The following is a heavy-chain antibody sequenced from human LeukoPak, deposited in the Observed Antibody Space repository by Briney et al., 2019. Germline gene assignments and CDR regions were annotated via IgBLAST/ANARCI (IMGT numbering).Heavy chain of an antibody. D-gene: IGHD3-10*01. CDR3: ARARVDGSGSYSAFDI. CDR1: GGSFSGYY. J-gene: IGHJ3*02. CDR2: INHSGST. V-gene: IGHV4-34*01. Sequence: PSETLSLTCAVYGGSFSGYYWSWIRQPPGKGLEWIGEINHSGSTNYNPSLKSRVTISVDTSKNQFSLKLSSVTAADTAVYYCARARVDGSGSYSAFDIWGQGTMVTVSS.